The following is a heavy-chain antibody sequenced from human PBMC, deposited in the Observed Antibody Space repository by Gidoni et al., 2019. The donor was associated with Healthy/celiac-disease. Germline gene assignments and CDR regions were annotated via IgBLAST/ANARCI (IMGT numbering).Heavy chain of an antibody. CDR1: GFTFSGYA. CDR2: ISGSGGST. CDR3: VSLITRY. D-gene: IGHD3-22*01. Sequence: EVQLLESGGGLVQPGGSLSFSCAASGFTFSGYAISWVRQAPGKGLEWVSAISGSGGSTYYADSVKGRFTISRDNSKNTLYLQMNSLRAEDTAVYYCVSLITRYWGQGTLVTVSS. V-gene: IGHV3-23*01. J-gene: IGHJ4*02.